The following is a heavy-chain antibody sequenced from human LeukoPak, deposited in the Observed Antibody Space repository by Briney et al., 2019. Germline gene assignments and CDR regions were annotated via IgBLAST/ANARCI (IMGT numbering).Heavy chain of an antibody. CDR3: AREMTGGYFDN. Sequence: PGGSLRLSCAATGFTVSSSYMNWVRQAPGEGLEWVSAIQSGGKTYYADSVKGRFTISRDNSKNTLFLQMNSLRAEDTAVYYCAREMTGGYFDNWGQGTLVTVSS. CDR2: IQSGGKT. V-gene: IGHV3-66*01. J-gene: IGHJ4*02. CDR1: GFTVSSSY.